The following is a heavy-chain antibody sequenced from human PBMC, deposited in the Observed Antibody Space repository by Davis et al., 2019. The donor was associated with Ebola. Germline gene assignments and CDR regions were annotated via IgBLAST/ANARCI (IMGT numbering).Heavy chain of an antibody. CDR2: IRGDESDK. V-gene: IGHV3-30*02. D-gene: IGHD3-9*01. J-gene: IGHJ4*02. CDR1: GFTFSSYH. Sequence: GESLKISCAASGFTFSSYHMHWVRQAPGKGLEWVAFIRGDESDKWYADSVKGRFPISRDNSKNTVYLQMNSLRVEDTAVYHCARDYDWATDYWGQGTLVTVSS. CDR3: ARDYDWATDY.